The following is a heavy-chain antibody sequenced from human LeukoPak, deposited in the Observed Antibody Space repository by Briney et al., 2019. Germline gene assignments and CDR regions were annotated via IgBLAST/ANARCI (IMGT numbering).Heavy chain of an antibody. CDR3: AKGVRFLDWWILDY. J-gene: IGHJ4*02. Sequence: TGGSLRLSCAASGFTFSYYAMSWVRQAPGRGLEWVSGISGSDNTYYADSVKGRFTISRDNSKNTLYLQMNSLRAEDTAIYYCAKGVRFLDWWILDYWGQGSLVTVSS. V-gene: IGHV3-23*01. CDR2: ISGSDNT. D-gene: IGHD3-9*01. CDR1: GFTFSYYA.